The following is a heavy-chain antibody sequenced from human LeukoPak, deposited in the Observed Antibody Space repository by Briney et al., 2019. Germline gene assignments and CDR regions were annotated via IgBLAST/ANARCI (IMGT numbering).Heavy chain of an antibody. CDR2: IIPIFGTA. D-gene: IGHD2-2*01. CDR1: GGTFSSYA. CDR3: ARAPRYCSSTSCPRTYYYYYGMDV. V-gene: IGHV1-69*13. Sequence: EASVKVSCTASGGTFSSYAISWVRQAPGQGLEWMGGIIPIFGTANYAQKFQGRVTVTADESTSTAYMELSSLRSEDTAVYYCARAPRYCSSTSCPRTYYYYYGMDVWGQGTTVTVSS. J-gene: IGHJ6*02.